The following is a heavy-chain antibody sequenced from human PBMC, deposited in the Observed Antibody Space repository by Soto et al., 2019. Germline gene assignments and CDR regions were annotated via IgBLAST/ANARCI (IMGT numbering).Heavy chain of an antibody. Sequence: ASVKVSCKASGYTFTSYDINWVRQATGQGLEWMGWMNPNSGNTGYAQKFQGRVTMTRNTSISTAYMELSSLRSEDTAVYYCARVGYDFWSRHYWGQGTLVTVSS. CDR3: ARVGYDFWSRHY. D-gene: IGHD3-3*01. V-gene: IGHV1-8*01. CDR2: MNPNSGNT. CDR1: GYTFTSYD. J-gene: IGHJ4*02.